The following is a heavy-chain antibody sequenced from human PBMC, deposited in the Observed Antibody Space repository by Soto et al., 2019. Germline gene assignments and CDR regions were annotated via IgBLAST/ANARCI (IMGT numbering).Heavy chain of an antibody. V-gene: IGHV4-30-4*01. D-gene: IGHD7-27*01. CDR1: GGSISTVNYW. CDR3: ARGPTGDKVDS. Sequence: QVHLQESGPGLVKPSQTLSLTCTVSGGSISTVNYWWSCISKSPDMGLEWIGNIYNGGSNSNNPSIEGRANLSVATSKNQNSLTLSSVSAADRAIYYCARGPTGDKVDSWGQGTLVTVSS. CDR2: IYNGGSN. J-gene: IGHJ5*01.